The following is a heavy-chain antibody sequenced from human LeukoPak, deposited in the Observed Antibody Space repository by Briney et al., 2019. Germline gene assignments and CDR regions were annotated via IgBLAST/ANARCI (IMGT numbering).Heavy chain of an antibody. Sequence: GGSLRLSCAASGFSFTSYWMHWVRQPPGKGLVWVSRVDHDGGGTAYADSATGRFTISRDNAKDTVYLQMNSLRAEDTAVYYCATDLGWGQGTLVTVSS. CDR2: VDHDGGGT. CDR1: GFSFTSYW. V-gene: IGHV3-74*01. J-gene: IGHJ4*02. CDR3: ATDLG. D-gene: IGHD4-17*01.